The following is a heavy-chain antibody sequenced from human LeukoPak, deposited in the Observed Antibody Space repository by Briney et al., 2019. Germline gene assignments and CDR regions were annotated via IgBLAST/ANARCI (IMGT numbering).Heavy chain of an antibody. CDR3: ATLDCSSTSCYRDQYYMDV. D-gene: IGHD2-2*02. CDR2: FDPEDCET. V-gene: IGHV1-24*01. Sequence: GASVKVSCKVSGYTLTELSMHWVRQAPGKGREWMGGFDPEDCETIYAQKFQGRVTMTEDTSTDTAYMELSSLRSEDTAVYYCATLDCSSTSCYRDQYYMDVWGKGTTVTVSS. J-gene: IGHJ6*03. CDR1: GYTLTELS.